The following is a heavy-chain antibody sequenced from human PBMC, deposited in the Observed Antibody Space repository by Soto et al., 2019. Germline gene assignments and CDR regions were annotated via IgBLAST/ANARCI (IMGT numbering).Heavy chain of an antibody. CDR3: ARGPVVVTPPESGGSPP. CDR2: IIPVFGTA. V-gene: IGHV1-69*18. CDR1: GGTFSRFS. D-gene: IGHD2-15*01. J-gene: IGHJ5*02. Sequence: QVQLVQSGAEVKKPGSSVKVSCKTSGGTFSRFSITWVRQAPGHGLEWMGTIIPVFGTANYAQKFQGRGIINADESATTPIIEMSGLRSDDTAADYCARGPVVVTPPESGGSPPWGRGTLVTVSS.